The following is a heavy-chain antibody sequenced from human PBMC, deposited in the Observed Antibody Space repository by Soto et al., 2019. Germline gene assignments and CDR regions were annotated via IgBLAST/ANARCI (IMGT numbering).Heavy chain of an antibody. CDR1: GFTFSSYA. CDR3: AKVSRVGAAGPYYYYYYGMDV. D-gene: IGHD6-13*01. Sequence: GGSLRLSCAASGFTFSSYAMSWVRQAPGKGLEWVSAISGSSGSTYYADSVKGRFTISRDNSKNTLYLQMNSLRAEDTAVYYCAKVSRVGAAGPYYYYYYGMDVWGQGTTVTVSS. V-gene: IGHV3-23*01. CDR2: ISGSSGST. J-gene: IGHJ6*02.